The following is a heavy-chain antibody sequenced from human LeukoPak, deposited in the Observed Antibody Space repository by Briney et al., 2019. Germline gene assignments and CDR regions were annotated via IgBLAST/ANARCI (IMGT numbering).Heavy chain of an antibody. Sequence: SETLSLTCTVSGGSISSITYYWGWIRQPPGKGLEWVGHMYYRGNTFYNPSLKSRVTISVDTSKNQFSLKLSSVTAADTAVYYCARVKYDYVWGSYRDIDLTDYWGQGTQVTVSS. CDR2: MYYRGNT. J-gene: IGHJ4*02. D-gene: IGHD3-16*02. CDR3: ARVKYDYVWGSYRDIDLTDY. CDR1: GGSISSITYY. V-gene: IGHV4-39*07.